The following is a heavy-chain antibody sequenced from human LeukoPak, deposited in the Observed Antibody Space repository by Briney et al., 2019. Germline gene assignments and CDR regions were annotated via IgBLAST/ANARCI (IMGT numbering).Heavy chain of an antibody. CDR3: ARSAKDCSGGKCFHTGFDY. D-gene: IGHD2-15*01. Sequence: SETLSLTCAVYGGSFSGYYWSWIRQPPGKGLEWIADINDSGDTNYYPSLKSRVTISEDTSKNQFSLKLSFVTAADTAVYYCARSAKDCSGGKCFHTGFDYWGQGTLVTVSS. V-gene: IGHV4-34*01. CDR1: GGSFSGYY. CDR2: INDSGDT. J-gene: IGHJ4*02.